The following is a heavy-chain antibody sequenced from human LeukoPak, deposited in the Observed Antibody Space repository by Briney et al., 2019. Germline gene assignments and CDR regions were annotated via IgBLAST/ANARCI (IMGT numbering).Heavy chain of an antibody. CDR3: ARSDSYTWFDP. J-gene: IGHJ5*02. D-gene: IGHD2-15*01. V-gene: IGHV1-3*01. Sequence: SVKVSCKASGYTFTSYAMHWVRQAPGQRLEWRGWINAGNGNTKYSQKFQGRVTMTRDTSISTVYVELSKLRSDDTAVYYCARSDSYTWFDPWGQGTLVTVSS. CDR1: GYTFTSYA. CDR2: INAGNGNT.